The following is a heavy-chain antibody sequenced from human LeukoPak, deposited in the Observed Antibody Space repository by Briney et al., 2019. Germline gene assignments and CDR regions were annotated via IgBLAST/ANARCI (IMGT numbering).Heavy chain of an antibody. CDR3: ARAPVELGMTVIPDY. CDR1: GGSISSYY. J-gene: IGHJ4*02. V-gene: IGHV4-59*01. Sequence: PSGTLSLTCTVSGGSISSYYWSWIRQPPGKGLEWIGYIYYSGSTNYNPSLKSRVTISVDTSKNQFSLKLSSVTAADTAVYYCARAPVELGMTVIPDYWGQGTLVTVSS. D-gene: IGHD7-27*01. CDR2: IYYSGST.